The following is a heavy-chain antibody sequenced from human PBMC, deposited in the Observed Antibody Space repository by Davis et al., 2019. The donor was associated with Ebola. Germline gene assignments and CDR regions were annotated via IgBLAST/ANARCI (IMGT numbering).Heavy chain of an antibody. CDR3: ARDHPDCSSASCYD. Sequence: AASVKVSCKASGYTFIGYYVHWVRQAPGQGLEWMGRINPNSGDTNYAQKFQGRVTMTRDTSISTAYMELSRLRSDDTAVYYCARDHPDCSSASCYDWGQRTLVTVSS. V-gene: IGHV1-2*06. CDR1: GYTFIGYY. J-gene: IGHJ4*02. CDR2: INPNSGDT. D-gene: IGHD2-2*01.